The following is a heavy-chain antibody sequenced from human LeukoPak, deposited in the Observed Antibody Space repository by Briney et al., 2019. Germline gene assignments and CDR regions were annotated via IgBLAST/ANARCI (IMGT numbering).Heavy chain of an antibody. CDR1: GYTFTSYD. Sequence: ASVKVSCKASGYTFTSYDINWVRQTTGQGLEWMGWMNPNSGNTEYAQKFQGRVTMTRSTSISTAYMELTSLGSEDTAVYYCARGRTSNVWGQGTTVTVSS. J-gene: IGHJ6*02. D-gene: IGHD3-3*01. V-gene: IGHV1-8*01. CDR3: ARGRTSNV. CDR2: MNPNSGNT.